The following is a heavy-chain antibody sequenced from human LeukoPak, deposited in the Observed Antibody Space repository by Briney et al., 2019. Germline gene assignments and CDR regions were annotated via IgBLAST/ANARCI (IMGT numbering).Heavy chain of an antibody. CDR1: GGSISSYY. J-gene: IGHJ4*02. Sequence: SETLSLTCTVSGGSISSYYWSWIRQPPGKGLEWIGYIYYSGSTNYNPSLKSRVTMSVDTSKNQFSLKLSSVTAADTAVYYCARGGVGATMDYWGQGTLVTVSS. V-gene: IGHV4-59*12. CDR3: ARGGVGATMDY. D-gene: IGHD1-26*01. CDR2: IYYSGST.